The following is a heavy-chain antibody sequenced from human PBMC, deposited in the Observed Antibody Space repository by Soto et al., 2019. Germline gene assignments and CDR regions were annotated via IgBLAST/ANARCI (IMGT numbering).Heavy chain of an antibody. CDR2: IYYSGTT. Sequence: PSETLSLTXSVSGGSIGSYYWSWIRQPPGKGLEWIGYIYYSGTTNYHPSLKSRVTISIDTSKSQFYLKLTSVTAADTAIYYCATRFYSSGVLFDYWGPGTQVTVSS. CDR3: ATRFYSSGVLFDY. V-gene: IGHV4-59*01. J-gene: IGHJ4*02. D-gene: IGHD3-10*01. CDR1: GGSIGSYY.